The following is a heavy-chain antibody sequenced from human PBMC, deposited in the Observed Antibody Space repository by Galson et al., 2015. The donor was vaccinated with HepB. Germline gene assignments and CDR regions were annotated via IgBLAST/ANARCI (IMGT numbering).Heavy chain of an antibody. D-gene: IGHD3-22*01. CDR2: IGGDGSST. J-gene: IGHJ4*02. Sequence: SLRLSCAASGFSFSSYWMHWVRQAPGKGLVWVARIGGDGSSTTYADDVKGRFTISRDNANNILYLQMNSLRDDDTAIYYCARDRPMERYYFDTTGYYHWGQGTLVTVSS. CDR1: GFSFSSYW. CDR3: ARDRPMERYYFDTTGYYH. V-gene: IGHV3-74*01.